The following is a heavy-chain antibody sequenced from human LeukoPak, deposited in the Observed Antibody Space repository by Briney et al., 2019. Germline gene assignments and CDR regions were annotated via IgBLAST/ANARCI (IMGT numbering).Heavy chain of an antibody. J-gene: IGHJ6*02. CDR1: GGSISSYH. CDR3: TRSLGVVIHGGMDV. CDR2: IYYTGST. D-gene: IGHD3-3*01. Sequence: SETLSLTCTVSGGSISSYHWSWIRQHPGKGLEWIGHIYYTGSTNYNPSLNSRVTISLDTSKNQFTLKLSSVTAADTAVYYCTRSLGVVIHGGMDVWGQGTTVTVSS. V-gene: IGHV4-59*01.